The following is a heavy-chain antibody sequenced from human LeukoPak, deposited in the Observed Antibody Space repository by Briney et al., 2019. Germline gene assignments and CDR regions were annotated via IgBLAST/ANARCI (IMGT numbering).Heavy chain of an antibody. CDR2: ISGSGGST. D-gene: IGHD3-22*01. J-gene: IGHJ4*02. CDR3: AKDSGAYYYDSSGYF. Sequence: GGSLRLSCAASGFTFSSYAMSWVRQAPEKGLEWVSAISGSGGSTYYADSVKGRFTISRDNSKNTLYLQMNSLRAEDTAVYYCAKDSGAYYYDSSGYFWGQGTLVTVSS. CDR1: GFTFSSYA. V-gene: IGHV3-23*01.